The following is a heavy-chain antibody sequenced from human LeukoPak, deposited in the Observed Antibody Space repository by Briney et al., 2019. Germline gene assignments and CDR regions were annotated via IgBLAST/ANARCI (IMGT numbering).Heavy chain of an antibody. V-gene: IGHV3-53*01. D-gene: IGHD3-22*01. Sequence: GGSLRLSCAASGFTVSNNYMSWVRQAPGKGLEWVSVIYSGGSTYYADSVKGRFTISRDSSKNTLFLQMNSLRAEDTAVYYCAREHYYDNSGYWSWGQGTLVTVSS. CDR3: AREHYYDNSGYWS. J-gene: IGHJ4*02. CDR2: IYSGGST. CDR1: GFTVSNNY.